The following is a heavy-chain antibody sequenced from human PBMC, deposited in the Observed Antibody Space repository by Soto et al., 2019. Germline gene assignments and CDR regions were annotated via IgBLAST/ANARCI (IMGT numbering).Heavy chain of an antibody. J-gene: IGHJ4*02. CDR2: IYYSGST. CDR1: GGSISSYY. D-gene: IGHD5-12*01. Sequence: SETLSLTCTVSGGSISSYYWSWIRQPPGKGLEWIGYIYYSGSTNYNPSLKSRVTISVDTSKNQFSLKLSSVTAADTAVYYCARSGYSGYDPQYWGQGTLVTVSS. CDR3: ARSGYSGYDPQY. V-gene: IGHV4-59*01.